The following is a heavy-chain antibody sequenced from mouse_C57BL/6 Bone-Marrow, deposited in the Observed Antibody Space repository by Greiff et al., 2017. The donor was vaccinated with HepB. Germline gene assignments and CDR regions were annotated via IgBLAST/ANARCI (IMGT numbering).Heavy chain of an antibody. CDR3: ARGGWDWYFDV. V-gene: IGHV1-81*01. J-gene: IGHJ1*03. D-gene: IGHD3-3*01. CDR1: GYTFTGYG. CDR2: IYPRSGNT. Sequence: QVQLQQSGAELARPGASVKLSCKASGYTFTGYGISWVKQRTGQGLEWIGEIYPRSGNTYYNEKFKGKATLTADKSSSTAYMELRSLTSEDSAVYFCARGGWDWYFDVWGTGTTVTVSS.